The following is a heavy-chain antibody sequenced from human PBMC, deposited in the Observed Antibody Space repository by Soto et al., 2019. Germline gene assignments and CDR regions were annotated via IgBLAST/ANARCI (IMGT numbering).Heavy chain of an antibody. CDR3: ARHNYGSGSTYFDY. J-gene: IGHJ4*02. V-gene: IGHV4-59*08. Sequence: QVQLQESGPGLVKPSETLSLTCTVSGGSISSYYWSWIRQPPGKGLEWIGYIYYSGSTNYNPSLKSLVTXXVXTXXNQFSLKLNSMTAADTAVYYCARHNYGSGSTYFDYWGQGTLVTVSS. CDR2: IYYSGST. D-gene: IGHD3-10*01. CDR1: GGSISSYY.